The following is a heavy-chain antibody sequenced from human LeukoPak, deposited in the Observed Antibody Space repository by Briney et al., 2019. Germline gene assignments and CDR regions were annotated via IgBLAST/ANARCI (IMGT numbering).Heavy chain of an antibody. J-gene: IGHJ4*02. CDR1: GGSIRSGSHY. Sequence: SETLSLTCTVSGGSIRSGSHYWSWTRQHPGKGLEWIGYIYNSGTTHYNPSLKSRITMSVDTPKNQFSLRLNSVTAADTAVYYCARGVAGYGPYDYWGQGTLVTVSS. CDR3: ARGVAGYGPYDY. D-gene: IGHD5-12*01. V-gene: IGHV4-31*03. CDR2: IYNSGTT.